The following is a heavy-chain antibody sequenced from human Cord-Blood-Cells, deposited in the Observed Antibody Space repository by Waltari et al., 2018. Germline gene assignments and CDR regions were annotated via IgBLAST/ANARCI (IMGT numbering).Heavy chain of an antibody. CDR3: ARKVTYYDFWSGYWSAFDI. J-gene: IGHJ3*02. Sequence: QVQLVQSGAEVKKPGASVKVSCKASGYTFTSYDINWVRQATGQGLEWMGWMNPKSGNTGYAQKFQGRVTITRNTSISTAYMELSSLRSEDTAVYYCARKVTYYDFWSGYWSAFDIWGQGTMVTVSS. V-gene: IGHV1-8*03. D-gene: IGHD3-3*01. CDR1: GYTFTSYD. CDR2: MNPKSGNT.